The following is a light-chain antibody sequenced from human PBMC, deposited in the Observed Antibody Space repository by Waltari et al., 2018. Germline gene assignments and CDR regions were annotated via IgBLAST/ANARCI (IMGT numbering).Light chain of an antibody. V-gene: IGKV1-9*01. Sequence: DIQLTQSPSFVSASVGDRVTITCRASQGISSYLVWYQQKPRKAPKLLIYTASTLQSGVPSRFSGSGSGTEFTLTISSLQPEDFATYHCQQVNSYPFTFGPGTKVEIK. CDR1: QGISSY. J-gene: IGKJ3*01. CDR3: QQVNSYPFT. CDR2: TAS.